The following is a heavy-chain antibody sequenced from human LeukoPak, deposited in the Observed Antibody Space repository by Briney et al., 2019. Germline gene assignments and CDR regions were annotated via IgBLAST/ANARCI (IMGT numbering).Heavy chain of an antibody. CDR3: ASLFSYSSSWSEEDY. Sequence: SQTLSLTCTVSGGSISSGDYYWSWIRQPPGKGLEWIGYIYYSGSTYYNPSLKSRVTISVDTSKNQFSLKLSSVTAADTAVYYCASLFSYSSSWSEEDYWGQGTLVTVSS. V-gene: IGHV4-30-4*01. CDR1: GGSISSGDYY. J-gene: IGHJ4*02. CDR2: IYYSGST. D-gene: IGHD6-13*01.